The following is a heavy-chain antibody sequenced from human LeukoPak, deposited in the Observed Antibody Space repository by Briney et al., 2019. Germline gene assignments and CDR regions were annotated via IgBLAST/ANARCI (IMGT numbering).Heavy chain of an antibody. D-gene: IGHD3-16*01. CDR2: IGVTGDT. CDR3: ARGYVHAFDL. CDR1: GFAFSGYD. V-gene: IGHV3-13*04. J-gene: IGHJ3*01. Sequence: PGGSLRLSCAASGFAFSGYDMHWVRQSTGKSLEWVSAIGVTGDTYYPDSVKGRFTMSRENAKNSLFLQMNSLRAGDTAVYYCARGYVHAFDLWGQGTMVTVSS.